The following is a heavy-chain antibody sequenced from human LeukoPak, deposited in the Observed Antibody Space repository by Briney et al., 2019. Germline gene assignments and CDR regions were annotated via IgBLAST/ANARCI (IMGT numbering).Heavy chain of an antibody. CDR2: ISGSGGST. Sequence: PGGSLRLSCAASGFTFSSYAMSWVRQAPGKGLEWVSAISGSGGSTYYADSVKGRFTISRDNAKNSLYLQMNSLRAEDTAVYYCARLKRGYSYGFDYWGQGTLVTVSS. J-gene: IGHJ4*02. D-gene: IGHD5-18*01. CDR1: GFTFSSYA. V-gene: IGHV3-23*01. CDR3: ARLKRGYSYGFDY.